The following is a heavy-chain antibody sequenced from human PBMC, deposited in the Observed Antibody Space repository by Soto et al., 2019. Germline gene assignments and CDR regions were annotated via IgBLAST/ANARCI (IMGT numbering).Heavy chain of an antibody. J-gene: IGHJ6*02. CDR1: GGSISSGDYY. Sequence: PSETLSLTCTVSGGSISSGDYYWSWIRQPPGKGLEWIGYIYYSGSTYYNPSLKSRVTISVDTSKNQFSLKLSSVTAADTAVYYCARDLYDILTGHPYYGMDVWGQGTTVTVYS. D-gene: IGHD3-9*01. CDR2: IYYSGST. CDR3: ARDLYDILTGHPYYGMDV. V-gene: IGHV4-30-4*01.